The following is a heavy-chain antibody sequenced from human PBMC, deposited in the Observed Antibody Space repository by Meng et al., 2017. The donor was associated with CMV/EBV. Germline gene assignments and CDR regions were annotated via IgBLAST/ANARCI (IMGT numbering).Heavy chain of an antibody. J-gene: IGHJ6*02. D-gene: IGHD4-17*01. V-gene: IGHV4-39*07. CDR2: IYYSGST. Sequence: SETLSLTCTVSGGSISSSSYYWGWIRQPPGKGLEWIGSIYYSGSTYYNPSLKSRVTISVDTSKNQFSLKLSSVTAADTAVYYCARDRDGDYIYYYYGMDVWGQGTTVTVSS. CDR3: ARDRDGDYIYYYYGMDV. CDR1: GGSISSSSYY.